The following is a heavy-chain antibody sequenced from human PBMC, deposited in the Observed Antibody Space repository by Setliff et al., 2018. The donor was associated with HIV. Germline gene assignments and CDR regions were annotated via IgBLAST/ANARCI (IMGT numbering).Heavy chain of an antibody. Sequence: SETLSLTCTVSRGSISAYYWSWIRQPPGGTLEWIGYIYYAGATNYNPSLKSRVTIPIDTSKNQFSLKLKSLTAADTALYYCARHIWSSFRSGSYLIPKWFDPWGQGTLVTVSS. CDR3: ARHIWSSFRSGSYLIPKWFDP. D-gene: IGHD3-10*01. V-gene: IGHV4-59*08. CDR2: IYYAGAT. J-gene: IGHJ5*02. CDR1: RGSISAYY.